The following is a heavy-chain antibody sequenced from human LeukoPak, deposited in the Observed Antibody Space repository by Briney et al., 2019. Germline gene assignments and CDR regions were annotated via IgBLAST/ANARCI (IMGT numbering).Heavy chain of an antibody. CDR3: VRGPRRDYYGMDV. Sequence: SQTLSLTCTVSGGSIRSYYWSWIRQPPGKGLEWIGYMYYSGRTNHNPSLKSRVTTSVDTSKNQLSLKLSSVTAADTAVYYCVRGPRRDYYGMDVWGQGTTVTVSS. CDR1: GGSIRSYY. J-gene: IGHJ6*02. V-gene: IGHV4-59*01. CDR2: MYYSGRT.